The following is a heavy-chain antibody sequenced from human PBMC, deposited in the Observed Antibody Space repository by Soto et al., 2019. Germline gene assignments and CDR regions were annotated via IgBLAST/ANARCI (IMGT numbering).Heavy chain of an antibody. CDR1: GGTFTNSA. D-gene: IGHD5-12*01. V-gene: IGHV1-69*13. J-gene: IGHJ6*02. CDR2: IMPIFRTP. Sequence: ASVKVSCKASGGTFTNSAISWVRQAPGHGLEWMGGIMPIFRTPDYAQKFQGRVTITADESTSTVYMELSGLRSDDTAVYYCARDQDRLQLGGNYYYILDVWGQGTTVTVSS. CDR3: ARDQDRLQLGGNYYYILDV.